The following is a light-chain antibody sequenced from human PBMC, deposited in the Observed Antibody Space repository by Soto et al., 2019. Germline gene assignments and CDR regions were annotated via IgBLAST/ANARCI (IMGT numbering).Light chain of an antibody. CDR3: CSYTSLSTVV. V-gene: IGLV2-14*01. CDR1: SSDVGGYNH. Sequence: QSVLTQPASVSGSPGQSITISCTGTSSDVGGYNHVSWYQHSPGKAPKLILFAVSDRPSGVSHRFSGSKSGNTASLTISGLQDEDEADYYCCSYTSLSTVVFGGGTKLTVL. J-gene: IGLJ2*01. CDR2: AVS.